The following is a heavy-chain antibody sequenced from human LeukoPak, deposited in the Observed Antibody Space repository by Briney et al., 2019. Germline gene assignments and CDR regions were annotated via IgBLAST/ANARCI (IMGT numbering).Heavy chain of an antibody. J-gene: IGHJ4*02. CDR2: ISGSGGIT. V-gene: IGHV3-23*01. Sequence: GGSLRLSCAASGFTFSNSALRWVRQAPGKGLEWVSAISGSGGITYYADSVEGRFTISRDNSKNTLYLQMTNLRAEDTAVCYCAIDGGYWGQGTLVTVYS. CDR1: GFTFSNSA. D-gene: IGHD3-3*01. CDR3: AIDGGY.